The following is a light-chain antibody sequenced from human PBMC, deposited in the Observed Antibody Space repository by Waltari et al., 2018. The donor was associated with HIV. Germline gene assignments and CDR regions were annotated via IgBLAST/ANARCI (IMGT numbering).Light chain of an antibody. V-gene: IGLV1-40*01. CDR1: SSNIGAGYH. J-gene: IGLJ1*01. CDR3: QSYDSSLCGYV. Sequence: QSVLTPPPSVSAAPGQWVTISCPRSSSNIGAGYHVHWYQQLPGTAPKLLIYGISGRASGVPDRVSGSKAGTAASLAITGLQAEDEAGYHCQSYDSSLCGYVFGTGTMVTVL. CDR2: GIS.